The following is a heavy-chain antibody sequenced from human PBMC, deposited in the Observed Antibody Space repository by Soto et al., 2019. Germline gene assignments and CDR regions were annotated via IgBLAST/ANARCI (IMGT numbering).Heavy chain of an antibody. V-gene: IGHV3-21*03. D-gene: IGHD3-22*01. J-gene: IGHJ6*02. CDR2: ISSSSSYI. CDR1: GFTFSTYR. Sequence: PGGSLRLSCAASGFTFSTYRINWVRQAPGKGLEWVSSISSSSSYIYYADSVKGRFTISRDNAKNTLFLQMNSLKTEDTAVYYFTTDGYYDSSGYYFNYYGMDVWGQGTTVTV. CDR3: TTDGYYDSSGYYFNYYGMDV.